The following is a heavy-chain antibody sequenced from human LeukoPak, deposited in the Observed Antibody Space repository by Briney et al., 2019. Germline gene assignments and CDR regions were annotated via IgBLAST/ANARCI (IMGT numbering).Heavy chain of an antibody. D-gene: IGHD1-26*01. V-gene: IGHV3-23*01. Sequence: PGGSLRLSCAASGFSFNNYAMAWVRQAPGKGLEWFSAISSSGDNTYYADSVKGRFTISRDNYKNTLSLQMNSLRAEDTAVYYCAKDRIMGVYDAFHIWGQGTMVTVSS. CDR2: ISSSGDNT. CDR3: AKDRIMGVYDAFHI. J-gene: IGHJ3*02. CDR1: GFSFNNYA.